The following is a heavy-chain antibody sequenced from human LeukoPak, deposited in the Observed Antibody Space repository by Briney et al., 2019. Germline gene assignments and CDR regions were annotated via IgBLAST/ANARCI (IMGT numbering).Heavy chain of an antibody. V-gene: IGHV3-74*01. CDR2: INTDGRTT. J-gene: IGHJ4*02. D-gene: IGHD1-20*01. CDR1: GFTLNNHW. Sequence: GGSLRLSCAVSGFTLNNHWMHWVRQAPGKGLVWISRINTDGRTTNYADSVKGRFTISRDNARNMFYLQMNSLRAEDTAVYYCARDVNWNQVDYWGQGSLVTVSS. CDR3: ARDVNWNQVDY.